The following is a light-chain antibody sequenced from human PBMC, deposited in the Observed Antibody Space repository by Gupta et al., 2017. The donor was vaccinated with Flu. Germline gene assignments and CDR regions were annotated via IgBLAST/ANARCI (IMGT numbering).Light chain of an antibody. V-gene: IGKV3-20*01. J-gene: IGKJ2*01. Sequence: EIVLTQSPGTLSLSPGERATLSCRASQRISSGYLAWYQQKPGQAARLLIYGASSRATGIPDRFSGSWSGTDFILTISRLEPEDFAVYYCLQYGSSPTFGQGTKLEI. CDR1: QRISSGY. CDR2: GAS. CDR3: LQYGSSPT.